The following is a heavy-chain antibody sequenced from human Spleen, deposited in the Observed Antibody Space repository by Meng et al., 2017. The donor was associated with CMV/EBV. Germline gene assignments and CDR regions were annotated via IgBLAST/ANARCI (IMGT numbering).Heavy chain of an antibody. CDR3: ARSLAFDI. J-gene: IGHJ3*02. CDR1: GYSFTSATYS. CDR2: IYPGDSDT. Sequence: GESLKISCKGSGYSFTSATYSIAWVRQMPGKGLEWMGIIYPGDSDTRYSPSFQGQVTISADKSISTAYLQWSSLKASDTAMYYCARSLAFDIWGQGTMVTVSS. V-gene: IGHV5-51*01.